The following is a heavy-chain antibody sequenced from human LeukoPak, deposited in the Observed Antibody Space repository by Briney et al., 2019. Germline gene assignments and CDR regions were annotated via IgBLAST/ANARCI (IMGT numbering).Heavy chain of an antibody. J-gene: IGHJ3*02. CDR3: ARGRYCSADICSGGDAFDI. D-gene: IGHD2-15*01. CDR1: GGSINNYY. CDR2: IYTRGST. Sequence: SETLSLTCTVSGGSINNYYWSWIRQPAGKGLERIGRIYTRGSTNYNPSLKSRVTMSVDTSKNQFSLKLSSVTAADTAVYFCARGRYCSADICSGGDAFDIWGQGTMVSVSS. V-gene: IGHV4-4*07.